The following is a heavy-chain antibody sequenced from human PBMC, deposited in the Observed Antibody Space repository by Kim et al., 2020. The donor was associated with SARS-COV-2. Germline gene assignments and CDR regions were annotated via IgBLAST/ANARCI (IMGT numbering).Heavy chain of an antibody. CDR2: STI. Sequence: STIYYADSVKGRFTISRDNAKNSLYLQMNSLRAEDTAVYYCARVSPAIDYWGQGTLVTVSS. CDR3: ARVSPAIDY. J-gene: IGHJ4*02. V-gene: IGHV3-48*03.